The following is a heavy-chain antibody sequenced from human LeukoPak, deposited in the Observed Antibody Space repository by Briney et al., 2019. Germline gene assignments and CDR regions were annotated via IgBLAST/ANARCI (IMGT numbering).Heavy chain of an antibody. CDR1: GDSISRGDYY. V-gene: IGHV4-30-4*08. CDR2: IYYTGST. D-gene: IGHD2/OR15-2a*01. Sequence: PSETLSLTCTVSGDSISRGDYYWSWIRQPPGKGLEWIGYIYYTGSTYYNPSLKSRVTILVDTSKNQFSLKLSSVTAADTAVYYCARAHSIASYYYGVDVWGQGTTVTVSS. J-gene: IGHJ6*02. CDR3: ARAHSIASYYYGVDV.